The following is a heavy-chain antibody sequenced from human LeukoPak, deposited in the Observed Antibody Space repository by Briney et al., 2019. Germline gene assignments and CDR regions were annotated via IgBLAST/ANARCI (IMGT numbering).Heavy chain of an antibody. CDR3: ARGSGGSYHTRYYWYFDL. J-gene: IGHJ2*01. CDR1: GYTFTSYA. D-gene: IGHD1-26*01. CDR2: INAGNGNT. Sequence: ASVKVSCKASGYTFTSYAMHWVRQAPGQRLEWMGWINAGNGNTKYSQKFQGRVTITRDTSASTAYMELSSLRSEDTAVYYCARGSGGSYHTRYYWYFDLWGRGTLVTVSS. V-gene: IGHV1-3*01.